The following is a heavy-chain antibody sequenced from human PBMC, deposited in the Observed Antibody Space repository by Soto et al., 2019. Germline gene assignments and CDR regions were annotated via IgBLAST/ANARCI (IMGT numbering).Heavy chain of an antibody. D-gene: IGHD2-2*01. CDR1: GYTFTGYY. Sequence: ASVKVSCKASGYTFTGYYMHWVRQAPGQGVERMGWINPNSGGTNYAQKFQGWVTMTRDTSISTAYMELSRLRSDDTAVYYCARDRNQYCSSTSCYEGDYYYYYMDVWGKGTTVTVSS. CDR3: ARDRNQYCSSTSCYEGDYYYYYMDV. V-gene: IGHV1-2*04. J-gene: IGHJ6*03. CDR2: INPNSGGT.